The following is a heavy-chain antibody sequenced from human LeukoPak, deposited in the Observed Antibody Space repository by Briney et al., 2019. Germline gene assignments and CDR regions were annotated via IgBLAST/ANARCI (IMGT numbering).Heavy chain of an antibody. V-gene: IGHV3-53*01. CDR3: ARATLDN. J-gene: IGHJ4*02. CDR2: IYSGGST. CDR1: GFTVSNNY. Sequence: GGSLRLSCAASGFTVSNNYISWVRQAPGKGPEWVSVIYSGGSTKYSDSVKARFTISRDNSKNTVYLQMNSLRADDTAVYYCARATLDNWGQGTLVTVSS.